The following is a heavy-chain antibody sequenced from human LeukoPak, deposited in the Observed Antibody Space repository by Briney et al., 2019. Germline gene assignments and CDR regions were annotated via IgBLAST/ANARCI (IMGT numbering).Heavy chain of an antibody. CDR3: AFSGSPTRYYFDY. J-gene: IGHJ4*02. D-gene: IGHD1-26*01. Sequence: ASVKVSCKASGYTFTSHFMHWVRQAPGQGLEWMGVIDPSGGSTGYAQKFQGRVTMTRDTSTNTVYMELSSLRSEDTAVYYCAFSGSPTRYYFDYWGQGTLVTVSS. V-gene: IGHV1-46*01. CDR1: GYTFTSHF. CDR2: IDPSGGST.